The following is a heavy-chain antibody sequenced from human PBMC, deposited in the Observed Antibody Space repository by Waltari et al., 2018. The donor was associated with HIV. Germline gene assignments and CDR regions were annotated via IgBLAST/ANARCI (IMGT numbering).Heavy chain of an antibody. CDR1: GYIFTKYA. CDR2: INTITCNP. J-gene: IGHJ5*02. V-gene: IGHV7-4-1*02. Sequence: QVQLVQSGSELKKPGASVKVSCKASGYIFTKYAMNWVRQAPGQGLEWMGWINTITCNPTYAQGFTGRFVCSLDTSVSTAYLQISSLKPEDTAVYYCAKLGNYNWLDPWGQGTLVTVSS. CDR3: AKLGNYNWLDP. D-gene: IGHD7-27*01.